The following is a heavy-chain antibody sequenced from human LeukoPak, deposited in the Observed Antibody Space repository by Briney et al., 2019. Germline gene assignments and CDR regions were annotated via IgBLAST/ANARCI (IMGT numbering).Heavy chain of an antibody. D-gene: IGHD1/OR15-1a*01. CDR2: ISGSGGSI. V-gene: IGHV3-23*01. J-gene: IGHJ5*02. CDR3: VKTEQQQSDWCDP. CDR1: GFTFSDYA. Sequence: PGGSLRLSCTASGFTFSDYAMSWVRQAPGKGLEWVSGISGSGGSIRYADSVKGRFTISRDNPKNTVYLQMNSVRTEDTAVYFCVKTEQQQSDWCDPWGQGTLVTVSS.